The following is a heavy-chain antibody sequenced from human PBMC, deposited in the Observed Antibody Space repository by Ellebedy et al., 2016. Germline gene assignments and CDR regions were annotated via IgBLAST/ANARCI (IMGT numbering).Heavy chain of an antibody. CDR3: ARGRYSGSYYGGYYFDY. Sequence: GSLRLSCTVSGGSISSSSYYWGWIRQPPGKGLEWIGSIYYSGSTYYNPSLKSRVTISVDTSKNQFSLKLSSVTAADTAVYYCARGRYSGSYYGGYYFDYWGQGTLVTVSS. CDR2: IYYSGST. D-gene: IGHD1-26*01. V-gene: IGHV4-39*07. J-gene: IGHJ4*02. CDR1: GGSISSSSYY.